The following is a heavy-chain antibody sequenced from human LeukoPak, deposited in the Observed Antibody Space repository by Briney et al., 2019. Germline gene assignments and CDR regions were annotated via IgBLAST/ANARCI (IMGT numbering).Heavy chain of an antibody. Sequence: KCGESLKISCKGSGYSFTSYWIGWVRQMPGKGLEWMGIIYPGDSDTRYNPSFQGLVTISADKSVSTAYLQWSSLRASDTAIYYCARPYSISSGEGDFWGQGTLVIVSS. D-gene: IGHD5-12*01. CDR2: IYPGDSDT. J-gene: IGHJ4*02. CDR1: GYSFTSYW. V-gene: IGHV5-51*01. CDR3: ARPYSISSGEGDF.